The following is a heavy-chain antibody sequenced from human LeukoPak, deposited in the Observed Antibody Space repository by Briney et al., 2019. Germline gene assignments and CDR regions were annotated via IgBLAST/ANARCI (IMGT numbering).Heavy chain of an antibody. CDR1: GFTFSDYS. CDR3: VRDLLGSGSTTAYLHH. V-gene: IGHV3-21*01. Sequence: GGSLRLSCTAPGFTFSDYSMNWVRQAPGKGLEWVSSISRRSRHVYYAGSVKGRFTISRDSAWNSLYLQMNSLRAEDMAVYFCVRDLLGSGSTTAYLHHWGQGTLVTVSS. CDR2: ISRRSRHV. J-gene: IGHJ1*01. D-gene: IGHD1-1*01.